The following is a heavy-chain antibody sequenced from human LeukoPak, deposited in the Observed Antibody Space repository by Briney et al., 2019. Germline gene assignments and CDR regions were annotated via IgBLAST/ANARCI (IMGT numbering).Heavy chain of an antibody. CDR3: ARGGEYYDFWSAPYYFDY. CDR1: GYTFTDYY. J-gene: IGHJ4*02. D-gene: IGHD3-3*01. Sequence: GASVKVSCKASGYTFTDYYMHWVRQAPGQGLEWMGWINPNSGGTNYAQKFQGRVTMTRDTSISTAYMELSRLRSDDTAVYYCARGGEYYDFWSAPYYFDYWGQGTLVTVSS. V-gene: IGHV1-2*02. CDR2: INPNSGGT.